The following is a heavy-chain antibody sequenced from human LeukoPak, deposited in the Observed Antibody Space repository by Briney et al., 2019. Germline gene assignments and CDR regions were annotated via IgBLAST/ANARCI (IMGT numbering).Heavy chain of an antibody. CDR3: ARILGDEGDYGGERNYYYYYYMDV. V-gene: IGHV4-39*07. J-gene: IGHJ6*03. CDR2: IYYSGST. D-gene: IGHD4-23*01. CDR1: GGSISSSSYY. Sequence: SETLSLTCTVSGGSISSSSYYWGWIRQPPGKGLEWIGSIYYSGSTYYNPSLKSRVTISVDTSKNQFSLKLSSVTAADTAVYYCARILGDEGDYGGERNYYYYYYMDVWGKGTTVTVSS.